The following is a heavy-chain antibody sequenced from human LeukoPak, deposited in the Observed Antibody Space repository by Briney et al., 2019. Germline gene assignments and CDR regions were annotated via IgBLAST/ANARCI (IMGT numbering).Heavy chain of an antibody. V-gene: IGHV3-23*01. D-gene: IGHD1/OR15-1a*01. CDR1: GFTFSTYA. CDR2: ISGSGGST. Sequence: GGSLRLSCAASGFTFSTYAMNWVRQAPGKGLEWVSAISGSGGSTDYADPVKGRFTISRGNSKNTLYLQMNSLRAEDTAVYYCAKDGFRTTYYYYYMDVWGKGTTVTVSS. CDR3: AKDGFRTTYYYYYMDV. J-gene: IGHJ6*03.